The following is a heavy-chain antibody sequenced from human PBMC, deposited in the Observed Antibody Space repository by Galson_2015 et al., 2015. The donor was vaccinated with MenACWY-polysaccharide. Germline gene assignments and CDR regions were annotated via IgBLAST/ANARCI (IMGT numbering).Heavy chain of an antibody. V-gene: IGHV7-4-1*02. CDR2: INTNTGNP. D-gene: IGHD4-17*01. J-gene: IGHJ5*02. CDR1: GYTFTSYA. CDR3: ARDPKQKDTTSTTGWFDH. Sequence: SVKVSCKSSGYTFTSYAMNWVRQAPGQGLEWMGWINTNTGNPTYAQGFTGRVVFTLDTSVSTSYLQISSLKAEDTDLYYCARDPKQKDTTSTTGWFDHWSQGSLVTVSS.